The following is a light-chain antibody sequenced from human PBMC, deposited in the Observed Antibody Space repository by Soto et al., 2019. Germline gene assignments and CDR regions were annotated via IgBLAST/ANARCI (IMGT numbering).Light chain of an antibody. J-gene: IGKJ4*01. CDR1: QNVDNW. V-gene: IGKV1-5*03. Sequence: DIQMTQSPSTVSASVGDRVTITCRASQNVDNWVAWHQQKPGRSPKLLIYKASSLESGVPSRFSGGGSGTEFTLTISSLQSDDFSTYYCQQYKGHPLTFGGGTKVEIK. CDR3: QQYKGHPLT. CDR2: KAS.